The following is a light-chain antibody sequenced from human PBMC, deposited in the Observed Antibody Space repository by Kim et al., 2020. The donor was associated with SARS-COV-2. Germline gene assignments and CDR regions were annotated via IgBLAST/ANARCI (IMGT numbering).Light chain of an antibody. CDR1: TGAVTSGHY. V-gene: IGLV7-46*01. CDR2: ETS. J-gene: IGLJ1*01. CDR3: LLSYSGARV. Sequence: QAVVTQEPSLTVSPGGTVTLTCGSSTGAVTSGHYPYWFQQKPGQAPRTLIYETSNKYSWTPARFSGSLLGGKAALTLSGAQPEDEAEYYCLLSYSGARVFGTGTKGTVL.